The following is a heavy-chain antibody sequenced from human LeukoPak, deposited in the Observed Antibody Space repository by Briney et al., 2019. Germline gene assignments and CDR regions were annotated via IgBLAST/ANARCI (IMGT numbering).Heavy chain of an antibody. CDR3: ARTTVTTNYYYYYMDV. CDR2: IYHSGST. V-gene: IGHV4-34*01. J-gene: IGHJ6*03. CDR1: GGSFSGYY. Sequence: PSETLSLTCAVYGGSFSGYYWSWIRQPPGKGLEWIGSIYHSGSTYYNPSLKSRVTISVDTSKNQFSLKLSSVTAADTAVYYCARTTVTTNYYYYYMDVWGKGTTVTVSS. D-gene: IGHD4-11*01.